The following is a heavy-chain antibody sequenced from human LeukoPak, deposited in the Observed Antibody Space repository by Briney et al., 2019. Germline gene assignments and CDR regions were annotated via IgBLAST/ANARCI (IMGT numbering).Heavy chain of an antibody. CDR3: AKVGYGWYEVDY. D-gene: IGHD6-19*01. J-gene: IGHJ4*02. CDR2: IRYDGSEG. CDR1: GFTFSTYG. Sequence: GGSLRLSCAASGFTFSTYGMHWVRQAPGKGLDWVAFIRYDGSEGYYADSVKDRFTVSRDNSKNRMYLQMNSLRAEDTAIYNCAKVGYGWYEVDYWGQGTLVTVSS. V-gene: IGHV3-30*02.